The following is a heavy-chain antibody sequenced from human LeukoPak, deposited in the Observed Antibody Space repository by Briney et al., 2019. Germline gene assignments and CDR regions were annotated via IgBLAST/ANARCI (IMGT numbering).Heavy chain of an antibody. CDR3: ARVTGYRIEDYFDY. D-gene: IGHD6-13*01. J-gene: IGHJ4*02. CDR2: IYYSGST. V-gene: IGHV4-59*01. Sequence: PSETLSLTCTVSGGSISSYYWSWIRQPPGKGLEWIGYIYYSGSTNYNPSLKSRVTISVETSKNEFSLKLRSVAAADTAVYYCARVTGYRIEDYFDYWGQGTLVTVSS. CDR1: GGSISSYY.